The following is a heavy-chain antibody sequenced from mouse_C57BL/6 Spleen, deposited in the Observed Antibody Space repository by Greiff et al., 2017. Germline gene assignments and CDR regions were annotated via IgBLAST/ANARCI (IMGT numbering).Heavy chain of an antibody. CDR3: TRGVTTVVGAY. V-gene: IGHV5-9-1*02. Sequence: EVMLVESGEGLVKPGGSLKLSCAASGFTFSSYAMSWVRQTPEKRLEWVAYISSGGDYIYYADTVKGRFTISRDNARNTLYLQMSSLKSEDTAMYYCTRGVTTVVGAYWGQGTLVTVSA. J-gene: IGHJ3*01. CDR1: GFTFSSYA. D-gene: IGHD1-1*01. CDR2: ISSGGDYI.